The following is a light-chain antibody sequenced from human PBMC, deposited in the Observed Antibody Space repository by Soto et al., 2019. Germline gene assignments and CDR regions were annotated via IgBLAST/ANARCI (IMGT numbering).Light chain of an antibody. CDR2: DAS. Sequence: QLTQSPSSLSASVGDRVTIPCRADYDISTSLAWYQQKPGKAPKLLIYDASTLESGVPSRFSGSGSGTDFTLTISSLQPEDFATYYWQQFQSYPLTFGGGTKVEVK. CDR3: QQFQSYPLT. V-gene: IGKV1-13*02. CDR1: YDISTS. J-gene: IGKJ4*01.